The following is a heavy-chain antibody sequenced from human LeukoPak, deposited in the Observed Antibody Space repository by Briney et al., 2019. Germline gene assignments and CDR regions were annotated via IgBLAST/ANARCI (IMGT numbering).Heavy chain of an antibody. CDR3: ANVGITSSGPPPGFDY. V-gene: IGHV3-23*01. D-gene: IGHD3-10*01. Sequence: GGSLRLSCAASGFTFSSYAMSWVRQAPGKGLEWVSAISGSGGSTYYADSVKGRFTISGDNSKNTLYLQMNSLRAEDTAVYYCANVGITSSGPPPGFDYWGQGTLVTVSS. J-gene: IGHJ4*02. CDR2: ISGSGGST. CDR1: GFTFSSYA.